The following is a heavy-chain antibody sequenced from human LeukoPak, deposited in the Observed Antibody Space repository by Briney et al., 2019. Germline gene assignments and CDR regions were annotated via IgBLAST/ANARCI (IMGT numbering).Heavy chain of an antibody. V-gene: IGHV3-23*01. Sequence: GGSLRLSCTASGFTFSSYAMSWVRQAPGKGLEWDSGINVAGDRTYYADSVKGRFTISRDNSRNTLYLQMNGLRAGDTAVYYCATKPRESRLANYFYDSSGYSNIDSWGQGTLVIVSS. D-gene: IGHD3-22*01. CDR3: ATKPRESRLANYFYDSSGYSNIDS. CDR2: INVAGDRT. CDR1: GFTFSSYA. J-gene: IGHJ4*02.